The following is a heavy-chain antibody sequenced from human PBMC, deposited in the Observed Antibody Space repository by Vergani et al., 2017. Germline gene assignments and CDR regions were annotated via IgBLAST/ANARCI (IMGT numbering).Heavy chain of an antibody. CDR2: INHSGST. Sequence: QVQLQQWGAGLLKPSETLSLTCAVYGGSFSGYYWSWIRQPPGKGLEWIGEINHSGSTNYNPSLKSRVTISVDTSKNQFSLKLSSVTAADTAVYYCARDNSSWYSYYFDYWGQGTLVTVSS. D-gene: IGHD6-13*01. CDR1: GGSFSGYY. J-gene: IGHJ4*02. CDR3: ARDNSSWYSYYFDY. V-gene: IGHV4-34*01.